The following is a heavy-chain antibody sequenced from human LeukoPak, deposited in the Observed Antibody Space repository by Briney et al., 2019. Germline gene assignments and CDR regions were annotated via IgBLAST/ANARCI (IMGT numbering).Heavy chain of an antibody. CDR3: ARLLLGRFLVDY. CDR2: IDWDDDK. V-gene: IGHV2-70*11. CDR1: GFSLTTSGMC. D-gene: IGHD2-15*01. Sequence: SGPTLVNPTPTLTLTCTFSGFSLTTSGMCVSWIRQPPGKALQWLARIDWDDDKYYSTSLKTRLTISKDTSKNQVVLTMTNLDPVDTATYYCARLLLGRFLVDYWGRGTLVTVSS. J-gene: IGHJ4*02.